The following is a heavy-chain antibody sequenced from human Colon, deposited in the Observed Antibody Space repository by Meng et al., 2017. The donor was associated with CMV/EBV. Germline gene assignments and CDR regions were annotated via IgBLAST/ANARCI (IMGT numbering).Heavy chain of an antibody. CDR2: MNAEGTII. D-gene: IGHD2-21*01. CDR1: GFNVTGNY. J-gene: IGHJ4*02. Sequence: GESLKISCVGSGFNVTGNYMSWVRQAPGKGLVWISGMNAEGTIINNADSVKGRFTISRDNARNTLYLQMNSLRGDDTAVYYCVVKGSAWFDYWGQGTLVTVSS. V-gene: IGHV3-74*01. CDR3: VVKGSAWFDY.